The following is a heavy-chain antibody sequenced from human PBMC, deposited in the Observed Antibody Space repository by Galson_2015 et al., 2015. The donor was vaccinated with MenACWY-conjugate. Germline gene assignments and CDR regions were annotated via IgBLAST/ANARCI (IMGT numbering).Heavy chain of an antibody. V-gene: IGHV3-23*01. J-gene: IGHJ4*02. CDR2: ISDSGRFT. CDR1: GFTFGSYA. Sequence: SLRLSCAASGFTFGSYAMTWVRRAPGKGLEWVSTISDSGRFTYYADSVKGRFTISRDNSKNKVFLQMNSLRAEDTAAYYCAKDLVKNYEMMTGYYSDWGQGPLLTVSS. D-gene: IGHD3-9*01. CDR3: AKDLVKNYEMMTGYYSD.